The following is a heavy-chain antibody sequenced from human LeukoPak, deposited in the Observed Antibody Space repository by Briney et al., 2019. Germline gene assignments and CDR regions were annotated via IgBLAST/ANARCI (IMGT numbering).Heavy chain of an antibody. CDR3: ASGVTAMAY. D-gene: IGHD2-21*02. CDR2: ISGSGGST. CDR1: GFTFSSYG. J-gene: IGHJ4*02. V-gene: IGHV3-23*01. Sequence: GGTLRLSCAASGFTFSSYGMSWVRQAPGKGLEWVSAISGSGGSTYYADSVKGRFTISRDNAKNTLYLQMNSLRAEDTAVYYCASGVTAMAYWGQGTLVTVSS.